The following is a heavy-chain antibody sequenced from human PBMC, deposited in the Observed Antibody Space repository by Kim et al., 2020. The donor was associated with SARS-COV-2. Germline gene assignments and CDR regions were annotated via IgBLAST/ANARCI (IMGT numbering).Heavy chain of an antibody. V-gene: IGHV5-10-1*01. Sequence: GESLKISCKGSGYSFTSYWISWVRQMPGKGLEWMGRIDPSDSYTNYSPSFQGHVTISADKSISTAYLPWSSLKASDTAMYYCARQAYGDSSNDWFDPWGQGTLVTVSS. CDR1: GYSFTSYW. J-gene: IGHJ5*02. CDR3: ARQAYGDSSNDWFDP. D-gene: IGHD4-17*01. CDR2: IDPSDSYT.